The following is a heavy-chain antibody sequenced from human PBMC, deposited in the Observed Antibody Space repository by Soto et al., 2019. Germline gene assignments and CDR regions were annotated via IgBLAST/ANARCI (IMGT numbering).Heavy chain of an antibody. CDR1: GFRFGDYA. D-gene: IGHD5-18*01. Sequence: EVQLVESGGGLAQPGRSLRLSCAASGFRFGDYAMHWVRQVPGKGLEWVLGISWNSGIIGYADSVKGRFTISRDNAKNALYLEMNSLRAEDTAFYYCTKDTDGYSSSARLDYWGQGTLVTVSS. V-gene: IGHV3-9*01. CDR2: ISWNSGII. CDR3: TKDTDGYSSSARLDY. J-gene: IGHJ4*02.